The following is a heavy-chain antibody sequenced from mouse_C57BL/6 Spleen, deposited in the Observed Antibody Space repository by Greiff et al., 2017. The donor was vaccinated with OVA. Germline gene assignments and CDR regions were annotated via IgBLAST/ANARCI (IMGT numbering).Heavy chain of an antibody. Sequence: QVQLKESGAELVRPGASVKLSCKASGYTFTDYYINWVKQRPGQGLEWIARIYPGSGNTYYNEKFKGKATLTAETSSSTADMQLSSLTSEDSAVYFCARRTAQAPFFDYWGQGTTLTVSS. CDR1: GYTFTDYY. CDR2: IYPGSGNT. D-gene: IGHD3-2*02. J-gene: IGHJ2*01. V-gene: IGHV1-76*01. CDR3: ARRTAQAPFFDY.